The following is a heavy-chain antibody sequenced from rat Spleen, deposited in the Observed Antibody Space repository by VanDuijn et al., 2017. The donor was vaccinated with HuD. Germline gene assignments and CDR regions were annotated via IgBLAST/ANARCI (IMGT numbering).Heavy chain of an antibody. CDR3: ATWDYGYTDY. V-gene: IGHV5-29*01. Sequence: EVQLVESGGGLVQPGRSLKLSCAASGFTFSNNGMNWIRQAPGKGLEWVASIHYEGSSTYYGDTVKGRFTISRDNAKSTLYLQMDSLRSEDTATYYCATWDYGYTDYWGQGVMVTVSS. CDR2: IHYEGSST. J-gene: IGHJ2*01. D-gene: IGHD1-9*01. CDR1: GFTFSNNG.